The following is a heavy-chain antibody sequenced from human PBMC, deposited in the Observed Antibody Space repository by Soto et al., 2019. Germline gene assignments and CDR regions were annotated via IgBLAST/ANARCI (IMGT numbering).Heavy chain of an antibody. Sequence: QITLNESGPTVVRPTETLTLTCRFSGFSLTTRGVGVGWIRQSPGKAPEWLALIYWDDDKRYSASLKRMLTINKDTSKNQVVLTVSDLDPTDTATYYCAHRVLRTVFGLVTTTAIYFDFWGQGTPVAVSS. CDR3: AHRVLRTVFGLVTTTAIYFDF. D-gene: IGHD3-3*01. V-gene: IGHV2-5*02. CDR1: GFSLTTRGVG. J-gene: IGHJ4*02. CDR2: IYWDDDK.